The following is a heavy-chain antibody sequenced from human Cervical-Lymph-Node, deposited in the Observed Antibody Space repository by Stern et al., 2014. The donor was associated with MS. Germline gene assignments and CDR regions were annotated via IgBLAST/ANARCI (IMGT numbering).Heavy chain of an antibody. D-gene: IGHD2-15*01. J-gene: IGHJ3*02. Sequence: VQLVESGGGLVQPGGSLRLSCAASGFTFSTYWMHWVRQAPGQGLVWVSRINSDESSTTYADSVKGRFSIATDNDKNTLYLQMNSLRAEDTAVYYCARGVMVAATYAYDIWGQGTMVTISS. CDR3: ARGVMVAATYAYDI. CDR1: GFTFSTYW. CDR2: INSDESST. V-gene: IGHV3-74*02.